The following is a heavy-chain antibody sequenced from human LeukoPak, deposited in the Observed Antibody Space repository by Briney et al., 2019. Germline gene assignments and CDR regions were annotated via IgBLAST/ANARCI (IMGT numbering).Heavy chain of an antibody. J-gene: IGHJ3*02. CDR2: IYWDDDK. Sequence: SGPTLVNPTQTLTLTCTFSGFSLSTSGVGVGWIRQPPGKALEWLALIYWDDDKRYSPSLKSRLTITKDTSKNQVVLTMTNMDPVDTATYYCAHGTGRKAYYYDSSGYPWAFDIWGQGTMVTVSS. CDR3: AHGTGRKAYYYDSSGYPWAFDI. D-gene: IGHD3-22*01. V-gene: IGHV2-5*02. CDR1: GFSLSTSGVG.